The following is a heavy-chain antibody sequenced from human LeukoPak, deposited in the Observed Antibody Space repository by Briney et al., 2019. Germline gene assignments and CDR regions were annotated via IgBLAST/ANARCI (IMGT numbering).Heavy chain of an antibody. D-gene: IGHD3-10*01. V-gene: IGHV3-21*04. CDR1: GFTFSSYS. J-gene: IGHJ4*02. CDR2: ITSSGRYI. CDR3: ARAKPKNMVRGLIMRRESRYYFDY. Sequence: GGSLRLSCAASGFTFSSYSMNWVRQAPGKGLEWVSSITSSGRYIYYADSVKGRFTISRDNSKSTLYIQMNSLRAEDTAVYYCARAKPKNMVRGLIMRRESRYYFDYWGQGTLVTVSS.